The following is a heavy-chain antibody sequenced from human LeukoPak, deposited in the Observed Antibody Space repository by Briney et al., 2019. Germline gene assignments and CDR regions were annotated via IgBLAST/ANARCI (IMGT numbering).Heavy chain of an antibody. CDR2: IIPIFGTA. J-gene: IGHJ4*02. D-gene: IGHD3-3*01. CDR3: ARNYDFWSGYFDY. CDR1: GGTFSSYA. Sequence: APVKVSCKASGGTFSSYAIGWVRQAPGQGLEWMGGIIPIFGTANYAQKFQGRVTITADKSTSTAYMELSSLRSEDTAVYYCARNYDFWSGYFDYWGQGTLVTVSS. V-gene: IGHV1-69*06.